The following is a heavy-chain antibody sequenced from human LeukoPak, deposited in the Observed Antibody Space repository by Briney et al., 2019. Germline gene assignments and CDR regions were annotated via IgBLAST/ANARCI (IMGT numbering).Heavy chain of an antibody. D-gene: IGHD6-6*01. CDR1: RFSFSDYW. CDR3: ARDSGSYYYYGMDV. V-gene: IGHV3-7*01. J-gene: IGHJ6*02. CDR2: INQDGSEK. Sequence: GGSLRLSCAASRFSFSDYWMSWVRQAPGKGLEWVANINQDGSEKYYVDSVKGRFTISRDNAKNSVYLQMNSLRAEDTAVYYCARDSGSYYYYGMDVWGQGTTVTVSS.